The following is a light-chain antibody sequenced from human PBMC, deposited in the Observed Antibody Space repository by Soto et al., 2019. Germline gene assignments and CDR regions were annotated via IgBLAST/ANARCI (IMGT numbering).Light chain of an antibody. J-gene: IGKJ5*01. V-gene: IGKV1-33*01. Sequence: DIQMTHSPSSLSASVGDRVTITCRASQSISSYLNWYQHEPGKAPKLLIYAASNLKTGVPARFSGSGSGTDFTFSISSLQPEDFATYYCQQYESRPLTFGQGTRLEIK. CDR3: QQYESRPLT. CDR1: QSISSY. CDR2: AAS.